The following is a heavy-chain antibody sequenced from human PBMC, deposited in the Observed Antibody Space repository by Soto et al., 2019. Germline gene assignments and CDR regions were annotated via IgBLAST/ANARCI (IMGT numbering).Heavy chain of an antibody. CDR1: GFTFSNFV. CDR2: TSYDGKNK. D-gene: IGHD6-13*01. V-gene: IGHV3-30*04. CDR3: ARERAIAATGIFYY. Sequence: QVQLVESGGGVVQPGGSLRLSCAASGFTFSNFVMHWVRKAPGTGLEWVAATSYDGKNKDHADSVKGRFTSSRDNSKNTLYLQMNSLRHEDTAVYFCARERAIAATGIFYYWGQGTLVTVSS. J-gene: IGHJ4*02.